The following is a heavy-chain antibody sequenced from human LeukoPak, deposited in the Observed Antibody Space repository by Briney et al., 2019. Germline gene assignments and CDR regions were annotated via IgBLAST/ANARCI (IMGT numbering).Heavy chain of an antibody. CDR3: ARDEVFWSGGGAFDI. CDR1: GYTFTSYG. CDR2: ISAYNGNT. V-gene: IGHV1-18*01. D-gene: IGHD3-3*01. J-gene: IGHJ3*02. Sequence: ASVKVSCKASGYTFTSYGISWVRQAPGQGLEWMGWISAYNGNTNYAQKPQGRVTMTTDTSTSTAYMELRSLRSDDTAVYYCARDEVFWSGGGAFDIWGQGTMVTVSS.